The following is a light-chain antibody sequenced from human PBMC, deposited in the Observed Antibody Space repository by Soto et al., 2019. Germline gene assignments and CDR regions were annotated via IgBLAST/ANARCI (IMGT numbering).Light chain of an antibody. CDR1: SSNIGNNY. CDR2: ENN. V-gene: IGLV1-51*02. Sequence: QTMVTQPPSVSAAPGQKVTISCSGSSSNIGNNYVSWYQQFPGTAPKLLIYENNKRPSGIPDRFSGSKSGTSATLGITGLQTGDEADYYCGTWDSSLSAGVFGGGTKLTVL. CDR3: GTWDSSLSAGV. J-gene: IGLJ3*02.